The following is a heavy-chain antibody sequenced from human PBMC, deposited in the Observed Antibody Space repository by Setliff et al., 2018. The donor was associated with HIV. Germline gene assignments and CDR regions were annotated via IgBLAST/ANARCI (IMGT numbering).Heavy chain of an antibody. CDR1: GGSISSTTW. V-gene: IGHV4-4*02. D-gene: IGHD3-3*01. Sequence: PSETLSLTCAVAGGSISSTTWWSWVRQPPGKGLEWIGEISHSGSTNYNPSLKSRVTISVDTSKNQFSLKVTSLTAADTAVYYCARLRGSYDFSNWFDPWGQGTQVTVSS. CDR2: ISHSGST. CDR3: ARLRGSYDFSNWFDP. J-gene: IGHJ5*02.